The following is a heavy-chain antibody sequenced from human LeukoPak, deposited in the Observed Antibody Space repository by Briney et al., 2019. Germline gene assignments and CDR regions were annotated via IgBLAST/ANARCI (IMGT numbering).Heavy chain of an antibody. CDR2: IYYSGST. V-gene: IGHV4-59*12. J-gene: IGHJ4*02. CDR3: ARVGSGYDFFDY. Sequence: PSETLSLTCTVSGGSISSYYWSWIRQPPGKGLEWIGYIYYSGSTKYNPSLESRVTMSVDTSKNQFSLKLNFVTAADTAVYYCARVGSGYDFFDYWGQGTLVTVSS. D-gene: IGHD3/OR15-3a*01. CDR1: GGSISSYY.